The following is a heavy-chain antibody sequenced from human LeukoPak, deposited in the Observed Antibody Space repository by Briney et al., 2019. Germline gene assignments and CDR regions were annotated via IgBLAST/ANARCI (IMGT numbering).Heavy chain of an antibody. CDR3: ARGRTVRYFDWLSPPDDAFDI. CDR2: FDPEDGET. J-gene: IGHJ3*02. V-gene: IGHV1-24*01. CDR1: GYTLTELS. D-gene: IGHD3-9*01. Sequence: ASVKVSCKVSGYTLTELSMHWVRQAPGKGLEWMGGFDPEDGETIYAQKFQGRVTMTEDTSTDTAYMELSSLRSEDTAVYYCARGRTVRYFDWLSPPDDAFDIWGQGTMVTVSS.